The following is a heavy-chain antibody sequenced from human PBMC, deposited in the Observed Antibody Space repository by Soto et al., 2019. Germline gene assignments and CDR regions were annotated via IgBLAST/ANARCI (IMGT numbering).Heavy chain of an antibody. CDR2: IYPGDSDT. D-gene: IGHD3-10*01. CDR1: GYSFSSYW. CDR3: ARPAYYSXSGSYYTWAFXI. V-gene: IGHV5-51*01. J-gene: IGHJ3*02. Sequence: GESLKISCKGSGYSFSSYWIGWVRQMPGKGLEWMGIIYPGDSDTRYSPSFQGQVTISADKSISTAYLQWSSLKASDTAMYYCARPAYYSXSGSYYTWAFXIWGQGTMVXVSS.